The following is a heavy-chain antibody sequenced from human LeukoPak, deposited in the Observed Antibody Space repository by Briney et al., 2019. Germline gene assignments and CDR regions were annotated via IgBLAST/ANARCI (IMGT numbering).Heavy chain of an antibody. Sequence: PRGSLRLSCAASGFTFSSYWMSWVRQAPGKGLEWVANIKQDGSEKYYVDSVKGRFTISRDNAKNSLYLQMNSLSAEDTAVYYCARDWDTAMVTTFDYWGQGTLVTVSS. CDR3: ARDWDTAMVTTFDY. V-gene: IGHV3-7*01. CDR1: GFTFSSYW. CDR2: IKQDGSEK. J-gene: IGHJ4*02. D-gene: IGHD5-18*01.